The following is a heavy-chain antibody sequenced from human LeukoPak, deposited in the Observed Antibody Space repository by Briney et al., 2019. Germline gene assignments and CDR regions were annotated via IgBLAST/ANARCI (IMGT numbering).Heavy chain of an antibody. D-gene: IGHD3-16*01. CDR3: ARHDYYDYVSGSPPSYFDY. Sequence: SETLSLTCSVSGGSIRSSSYYWGWIRQTPGKGLEWIVSIYYTGNTYYNPSLKSRVIISVDMSKNQFSLKLSSVTAADTAVYYCARHDYYDYVSGSPPSYFDYWGQGTLVTVSS. V-gene: IGHV4-39*01. CDR1: GGSIRSSSYY. CDR2: IYYTGNT. J-gene: IGHJ4*02.